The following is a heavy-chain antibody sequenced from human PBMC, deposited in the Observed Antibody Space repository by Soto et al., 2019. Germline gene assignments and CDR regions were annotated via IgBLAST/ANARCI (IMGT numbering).Heavy chain of an antibody. D-gene: IGHD4-4*01. Sequence: GGSLRLSCAASGFTFSSYSMNWVRQAPGKGLEWVSSISSSSSYIYYADSVKGRFTISRDNAKNSLYLQMNSLRAEDTAVYYCARDERPATVTTGWFDPWGQGTLVTVSS. J-gene: IGHJ5*02. CDR3: ARDERPATVTTGWFDP. CDR2: ISSSSSYI. V-gene: IGHV3-21*01. CDR1: GFTFSSYS.